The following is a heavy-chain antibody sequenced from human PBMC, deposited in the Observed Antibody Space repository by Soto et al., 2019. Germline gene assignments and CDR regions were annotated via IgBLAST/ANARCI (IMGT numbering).Heavy chain of an antibody. J-gene: IGHJ6*02. V-gene: IGHV3-30-3*01. CDR3: ARARVVLAQPPSSYYYYGMDV. CDR2: ISYDGSNK. Sequence: QVQLVESGGGVVQPGRSLRLSCAASGFTFSSYAMHWVRQAPGKGLEWVAVISYDGSNKYYADSVKGRFTISRDNSKNTLYLQMNSLRAEDTAVYYCARARVVLAQPPSSYYYYGMDVWGQGTTVTVSS. CDR1: GFTFSSYA. D-gene: IGHD3-3*02.